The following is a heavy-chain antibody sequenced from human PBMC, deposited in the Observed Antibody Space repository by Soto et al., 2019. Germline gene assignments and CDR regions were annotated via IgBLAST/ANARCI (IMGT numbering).Heavy chain of an antibody. J-gene: IGHJ5*01. Sequence: QVQLQQWGAGLLKPSETLSLTCAVYGGSFSGHSWTGIRQSPGKGLEWIGDIKHSGRVNYSPSLKSRVTISLDTSKNQFYLTLSAVTAADTAMYYCSTRAYDTNGYYRFDPWGQGTLVTVSS. CDR2: IKHSGRV. CDR1: GGSFSGHS. CDR3: STRAYDTNGYYRFDP. V-gene: IGHV4-34*01. D-gene: IGHD3-22*01.